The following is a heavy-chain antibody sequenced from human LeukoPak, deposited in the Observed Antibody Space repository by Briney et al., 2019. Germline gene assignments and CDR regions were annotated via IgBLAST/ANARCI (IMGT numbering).Heavy chain of an antibody. J-gene: IGHJ4*02. CDR3: AREVWGPEY. D-gene: IGHD1-14*01. CDR1: GFTFDIYA. V-gene: IGHV3-7*01. Sequence: GGSLRLSCAASGFTFDIYAMTWVRQAPGKGLEWVGNIKQDESDKNYMDSVKGRFTISRDNTKNSVYLQMSSLRAEDTAVYYCAREVWGPEYWGQGTLVTVSS. CDR2: IKQDESDK.